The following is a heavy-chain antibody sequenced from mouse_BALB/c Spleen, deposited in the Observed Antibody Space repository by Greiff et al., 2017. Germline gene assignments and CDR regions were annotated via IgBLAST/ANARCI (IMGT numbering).Heavy chain of an antibody. CDR3: ARDYYGSSFAD. J-gene: IGHJ3*01. CDR2: IDPANGNT. D-gene: IGHD1-1*01. V-gene: IGHV14-3*02. CDR1: GFNIKDTY. Sequence: VQLKQSGAELVKPGASVKLSCTASGFNIKDTYMHWVKQRPEQGLEWIGRIDPANGNTKYDPKFQGKATITADTSSNTAYLQLSSLTSEDTAVYYCARDYYGSSFADWGQGTLGTVSA.